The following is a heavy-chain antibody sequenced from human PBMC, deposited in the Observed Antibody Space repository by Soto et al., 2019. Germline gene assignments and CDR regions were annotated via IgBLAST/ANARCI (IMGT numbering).Heavy chain of an antibody. V-gene: IGHV5-51*01. Sequence: PGESLKISCKGSGYSFTSDCIGWARQLAEKGLEWMEIIHPGESDTRYSPSFQGQVTISADKSIGTAYLQWSSLKASDTAMYYCARHDWPLLISTSCYGAYWGQGTLVTVSS. D-gene: IGHD2-2*01. CDR1: GYSFTSDC. J-gene: IGHJ4*02. CDR3: ARHDWPLLISTSCYGAY. CDR2: IHPGESDT.